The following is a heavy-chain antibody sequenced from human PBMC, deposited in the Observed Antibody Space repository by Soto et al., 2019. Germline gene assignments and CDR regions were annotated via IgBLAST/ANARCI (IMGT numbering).Heavy chain of an antibody. CDR2: INPSGGRT. J-gene: IGHJ4*02. V-gene: IGHV1-46*01. CDR3: AREGGYEVMTSTYILLSYLDH. Sequence: ASVKVCCKASGYTFTTYSMHWVRQTPGHGLEWMGVINPSGGRTSYAQKFQGRVTMTRDTSTSTVHMELSNLRSEDTAVYFCAREGGYEVMTSTYILLSYLDHWRLGTLVIVSS. CDR1: GYTFTTYS. D-gene: IGHD5-12*01.